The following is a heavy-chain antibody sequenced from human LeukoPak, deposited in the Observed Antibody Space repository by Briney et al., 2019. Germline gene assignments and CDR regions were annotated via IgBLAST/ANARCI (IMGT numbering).Heavy chain of an antibody. CDR2: IYTSGST. Sequence: PSETLSLTCTVSGGSISSYFWSWLRQPAGKGLEWIGRIYTSGSTNHNPSLKSRVTMSVDTSTNQFSLKLSSVTAADTAVYYCAREIHNLGYCSSTGCYHDYWGQGTLVTVSS. CDR3: AREIHNLGYCSSTGCYHDY. D-gene: IGHD2-2*03. CDR1: GGSISSYF. V-gene: IGHV4-4*07. J-gene: IGHJ4*02.